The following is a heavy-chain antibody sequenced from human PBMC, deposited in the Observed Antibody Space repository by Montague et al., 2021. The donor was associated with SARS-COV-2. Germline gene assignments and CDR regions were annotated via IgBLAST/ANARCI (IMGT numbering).Heavy chain of an antibody. CDR1: GDSIRNSEYS. CDR3: ATRTRYPQNDFGF. CDR2: IYDGGST. J-gene: IGHJ4*02. D-gene: IGHD2-2*01. Sequence: SETLSLTCTVSGDSIRNSEYSWGWVRQPPGNGLEWIGNIYDGGSTFYNPSLKSRVTIFVDTSKNQFSLKLSSVTAADTAAYYCATRTRYPQNDFGFWGQGTLVTVSS. V-gene: IGHV4-39*01.